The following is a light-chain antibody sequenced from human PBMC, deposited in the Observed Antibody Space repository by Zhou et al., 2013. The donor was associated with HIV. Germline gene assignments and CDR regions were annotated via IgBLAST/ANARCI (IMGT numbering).Light chain of an antibody. J-gene: IGKJ4*01. CDR1: QSISSW. Sequence: DIQMTQSPSTLSASVGDRVTITCRASQSISSWLAWYQQKPGKAPNLLIYKASTLHSGVPSRFSGSGSGTDFTLTITSLQPEDSSTYYCQQTHGTPLTFGGGTRVEIK. CDR2: KAS. CDR3: QQTHGTPLT. V-gene: IGKV1-5*03.